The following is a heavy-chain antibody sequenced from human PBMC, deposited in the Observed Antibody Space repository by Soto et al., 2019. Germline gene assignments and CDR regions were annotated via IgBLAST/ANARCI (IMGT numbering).Heavy chain of an antibody. CDR3: AREYVAAVTYYYYYMDV. D-gene: IGHD6-13*01. Sequence: SETLSLTCTVSGGSISSSSYYWGWIRQPPGKGLEWIGSIYYSGSTYYNPSLKSRVTISVDTSKNQFSLKLSSVTAADTAVYYCAREYVAAVTYYYYYMDVWGKGTTVTVSS. V-gene: IGHV4-39*01. CDR1: GGSISSSSYY. CDR2: IYYSGST. J-gene: IGHJ6*03.